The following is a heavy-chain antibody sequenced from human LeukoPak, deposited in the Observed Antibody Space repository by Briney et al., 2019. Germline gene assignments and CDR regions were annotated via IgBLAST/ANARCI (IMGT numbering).Heavy chain of an antibody. D-gene: IGHD2-15*01. CDR1: GGSISPYY. CDR2: TYYSGTT. V-gene: IGHV4-59*01. J-gene: IGHJ4*02. Sequence: SETLSLTCSAAGGSISPYYCSWIRQPPGKGREWIGYTYYSGTTNYNPSLQSRVPISVATSKNQSSLKLSSVTAADTALYYCARDRASAGGFDYWGQGTLVTVSS. CDR3: ARDRASAGGFDY.